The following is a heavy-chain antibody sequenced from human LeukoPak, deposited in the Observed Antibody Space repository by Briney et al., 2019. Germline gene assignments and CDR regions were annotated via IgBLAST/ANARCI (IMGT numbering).Heavy chain of an antibody. J-gene: IGHJ3*02. Sequence: SETLSLTCTVSGGSISSSSYYWGWIRQPPGKGLEWIGSIYYSGSTYYNPSLKSRVTIPVDTSKNQFSLKLSSVTAADTAVYYCVRVVVPAPIPAFDIWGQGTMVTVSS. CDR3: VRVVVPAPIPAFDI. D-gene: IGHD2-2*01. CDR1: GGSISSSSYY. V-gene: IGHV4-39*07. CDR2: IYYSGST.